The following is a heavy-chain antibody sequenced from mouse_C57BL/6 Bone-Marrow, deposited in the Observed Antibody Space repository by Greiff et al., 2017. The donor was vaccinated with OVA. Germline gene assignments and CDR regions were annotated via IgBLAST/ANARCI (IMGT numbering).Heavy chain of an antibody. V-gene: IGHV12-3*01. D-gene: IGHD2-1*01. Sequence: VQLQESGPGLVKPSQSLFLTCSITGFPITSGYYWIWIRQSPGKPLEWMGYITHSGETFYNPSLQSPISITRETSKNQFFLQLNSVTTEDTAMYYCAGDDGKGFAYWGQGTLVTVSA. CDR1: GFPITSGYY. CDR3: AGDDGKGFAY. J-gene: IGHJ3*01. CDR2: ITHSGET.